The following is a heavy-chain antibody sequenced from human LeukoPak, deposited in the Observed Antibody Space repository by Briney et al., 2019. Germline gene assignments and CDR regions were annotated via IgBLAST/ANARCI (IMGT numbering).Heavy chain of an antibody. CDR3: ARAPLGMVRGVTMDV. CDR2: ISSSGSTI. Sequence: PGRSLRLSCAASGFTFSDYYMTWIRQAPGKGLEWISYISSSGSTIYYAGSVKGRFTISRDNAKNSLYLQMNGLRAEDAAVYYCARAPLGMVRGVTMDVWGKGTTVTVSS. V-gene: IGHV3-11*01. CDR1: GFTFSDYY. J-gene: IGHJ6*03. D-gene: IGHD3-10*01.